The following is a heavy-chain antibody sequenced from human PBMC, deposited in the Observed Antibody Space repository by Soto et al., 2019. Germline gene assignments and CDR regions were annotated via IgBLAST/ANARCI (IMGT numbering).Heavy chain of an antibody. Sequence: SVKVSCKASGGTFSSYTISWVRQAPGQGLEWMGRIIPILGIANYAQKFQGRVTITADKSTSTAYMELSRLRSEDTAVYYCARADCYSSGSNTSNYYCGMDGRG. J-gene: IGHJ6*02. CDR1: GGTFSSYT. CDR2: IIPILGIA. V-gene: IGHV1-69*02. D-gene: IGHD3-10*01. CDR3: ARADCYSSGSNTSNYYCGMDG.